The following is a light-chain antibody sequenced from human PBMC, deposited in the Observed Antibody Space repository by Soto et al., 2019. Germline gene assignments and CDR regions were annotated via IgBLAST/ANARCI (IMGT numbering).Light chain of an antibody. V-gene: IGKV3-11*01. CDR3: QQRSNWPIT. CDR1: QSVSSY. CDR2: DAS. J-gene: IGKJ5*01. Sequence: IVMTQSPSTLSVSPLERATLSFMASQSVSSYLAWYQQKPGQAPRLLIYDASNRATGIPARFSGSGSGTDFTLTISSLEPEDFAVYYCQQRSNWPITFGQGTRLEIK.